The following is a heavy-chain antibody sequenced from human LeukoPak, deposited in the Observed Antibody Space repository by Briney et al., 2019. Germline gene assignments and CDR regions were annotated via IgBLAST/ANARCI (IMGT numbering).Heavy chain of an antibody. CDR2: IWFDGSVK. D-gene: IGHD3-3*01. CDR1: GFTFNTYG. CDR3: AKDTGVQFLEPAF. J-gene: IGHJ4*02. V-gene: IGHV3-33*06. Sequence: PGGSLRLSCAASGFTFNTYGMHWVRQAPGQGLEWVAAIWFDGSVKHYSDAVKGRLTISRDNSLNTLYLQMNSLRVEDTAIYYCAKDTGVQFLEPAFWGQGTLVTVSS.